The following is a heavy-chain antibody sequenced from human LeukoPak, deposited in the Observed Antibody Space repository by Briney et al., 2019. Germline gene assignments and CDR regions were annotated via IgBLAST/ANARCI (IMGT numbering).Heavy chain of an antibody. CDR1: GFTFSDYY. V-gene: IGHV3-11*04. J-gene: IGHJ3*01. CDR2: ISSSSSTI. Sequence: GGSLRLSCAASGFTFSDYYMSWIRQAPGKGLEWVSYISSSSSTIYYGDSVKGRFTSSRDNVKNSVYLQMNSLRAEDTAVYYCAGGISSGPLGAFDVWGQGTEVTVSS. D-gene: IGHD6-19*01. CDR3: AGGISSGPLGAFDV.